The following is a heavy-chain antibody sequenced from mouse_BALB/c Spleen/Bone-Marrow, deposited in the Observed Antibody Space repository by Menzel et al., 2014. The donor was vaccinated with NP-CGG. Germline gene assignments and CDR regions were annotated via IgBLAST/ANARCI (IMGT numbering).Heavy chain of an antibody. CDR2: IDPANGNT. CDR3: ARDSPYAMDY. CDR1: GFNIKETY. J-gene: IGHJ4*01. Sequence: EVKLMESGAELVKPGASVKLSCTASGFNIKETYMHWVKQRPEQGLEWIGRIDPANGNTKYDPKFQGKATITADTSSNTAYLQLSSLTSEDTAVYYCARDSPYAMDYWGQGTSVTVSS. V-gene: IGHV14-3*02.